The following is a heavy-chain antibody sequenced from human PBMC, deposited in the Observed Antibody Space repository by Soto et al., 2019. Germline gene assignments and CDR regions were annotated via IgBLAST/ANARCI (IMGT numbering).Heavy chain of an antibody. CDR3: ARDNFTIFGVVIIAHYGMDV. Sequence: GGSLRLSCAASGFTFSSYGMHWVRQAPGKGLEWVAVIWYDGSNKYYADSVKGRFTISRDNSKNTLYLQMNSLRAEDTAVYYCARDNFTIFGVVIIAHYGMDVWGQGTTVTVSS. J-gene: IGHJ6*02. CDR2: IWYDGSNK. V-gene: IGHV3-33*01. CDR1: GFTFSSYG. D-gene: IGHD3-3*01.